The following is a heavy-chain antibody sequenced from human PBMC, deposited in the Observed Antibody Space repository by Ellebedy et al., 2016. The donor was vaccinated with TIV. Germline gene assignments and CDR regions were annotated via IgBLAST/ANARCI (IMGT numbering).Heavy chain of an antibody. CDR2: IAWDDDK. J-gene: IGHJ6*02. V-gene: IGHV2-70*11. Sequence: SGPTLVKPTQTLTLTCTFSGFSLTTTGMCVSWIRQPPGKALEWLARIAWDDDKYYSTSLRTRITISKDTSKNQVVLTMTHMDPADTATYYCARDFDFWSGSRRGMDVWGQGTTVTVS. CDR1: GFSLTTTGMC. D-gene: IGHD3-3*01. CDR3: ARDFDFWSGSRRGMDV.